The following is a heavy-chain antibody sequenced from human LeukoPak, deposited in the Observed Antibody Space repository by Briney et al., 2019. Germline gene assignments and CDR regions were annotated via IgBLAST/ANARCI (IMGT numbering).Heavy chain of an antibody. V-gene: IGHV1-69*06. D-gene: IGHD1-26*01. Sequence: ASVKVSCKASGGTFSSYDISWVRQAPGQGLEWMGGIMPMFGKANYAQKFQGRVTITADKSTSTAYMELSSLRSEDTAVYYCAKGWRLISGYLDVWGKGTTVTVSS. CDR2: IMPMFGKA. J-gene: IGHJ6*03. CDR3: AKGWRLISGYLDV. CDR1: GGTFSSYD.